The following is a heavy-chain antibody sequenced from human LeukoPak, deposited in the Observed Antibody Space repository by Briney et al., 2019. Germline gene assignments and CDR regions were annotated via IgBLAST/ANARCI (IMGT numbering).Heavy chain of an antibody. J-gene: IGHJ4*02. CDR2: INSDGSNT. Sequence: PGGSLRLSCAASGFIFSSYWMYWVRQAPGKGLVWVAHINSDGSNTNYADSVKGRFTISRDNAKNSSYLQMNSLRDEDTAVYYCARAYYYGSGTYHYLFDSWGQGTLVTVSS. CDR1: GFIFSSYW. D-gene: IGHD3-10*01. V-gene: IGHV3-74*01. CDR3: ARAYYYGSGTYHYLFDS.